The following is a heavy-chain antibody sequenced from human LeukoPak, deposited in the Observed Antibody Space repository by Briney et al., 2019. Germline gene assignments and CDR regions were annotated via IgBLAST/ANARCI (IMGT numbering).Heavy chain of an antibody. V-gene: IGHV3-23*01. CDR3: AKAHGSGSYDSLDY. CDR2: ITGTSSST. CDR1: GFTFSNYA. J-gene: IGHJ4*02. Sequence: GGSLRLSCAASGFTFSNYAMSWVRQAPGKGLEWVSVITGTSSSTFYADSVKGRLTISRDNAKNTLYLQMNSLRAEDTALYYCAKAHGSGSYDSLDYWGQGTLVTVSS. D-gene: IGHD3-10*01.